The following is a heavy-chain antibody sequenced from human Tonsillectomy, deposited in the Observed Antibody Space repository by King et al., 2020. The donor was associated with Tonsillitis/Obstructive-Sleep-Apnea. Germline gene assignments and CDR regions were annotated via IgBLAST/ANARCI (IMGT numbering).Heavy chain of an antibody. J-gene: IGHJ3*01. V-gene: IGHV4-4*02. CDR1: GGSITSSNW. Sequence: VQLQESGPGLVKPSGTLSLTCAVSGGSITSSNWWSWFRLPPGKGLEWIGEIDHGGSTNYSPSLKSRVTMSVDKSNNQFSLKLSSVTAADTAVYYCARHLRTTGTRGFDLWGQGTMVTVSS. D-gene: IGHD1-1*01. CDR3: ARHLRTTGTRGFDL. CDR2: IDHGGST.